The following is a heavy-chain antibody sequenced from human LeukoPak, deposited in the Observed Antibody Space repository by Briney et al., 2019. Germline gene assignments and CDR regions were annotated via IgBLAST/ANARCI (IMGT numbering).Heavy chain of an antibody. D-gene: IGHD3-16*01. V-gene: IGHV4-39*01. Sequence: PSETLSLTCTVSGVSISSSSYYWGWIRQPPGKGLEWIGSIYYSGSTYYNPSLKSRVTISVDTSKNQFSLKLSSVTAADTAVYYCARRPITFGGVIPFDYWGQGTLVTVSS. CDR2: IYYSGST. CDR3: ARRPITFGGVIPFDY. J-gene: IGHJ4*02. CDR1: GVSISSSSYY.